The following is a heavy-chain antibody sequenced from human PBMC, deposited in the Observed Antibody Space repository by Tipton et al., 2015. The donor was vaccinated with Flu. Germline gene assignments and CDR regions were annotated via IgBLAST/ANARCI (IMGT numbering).Heavy chain of an antibody. CDR2: ISGNSGAI. Sequence: GSLRLSCAASGFTFSSYSMNWVRQAPGKGLEWISFISGNSGAIFYADPVKGRFTISRDNAKNSVYLHMYSLRDEDTAVYYCARDRGGSYTEIDFWGQGTLVTVSS. J-gene: IGHJ4*02. CDR1: GFTFSSYS. V-gene: IGHV3-48*02. D-gene: IGHD1-26*01. CDR3: ARDRGGSYTEIDF.